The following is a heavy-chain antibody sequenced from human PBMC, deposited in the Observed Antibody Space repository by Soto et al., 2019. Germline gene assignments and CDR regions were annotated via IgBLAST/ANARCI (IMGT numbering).Heavy chain of an antibody. Sequence: ETLTLTCTVSGGSISSNYWTWIRQPPGKGLEWIGYVYNSGSTNYNPSLKSRVTISEDTSKSQFSLKVNSMTAADTAVYYCARYRREAVAGYTLDNWGQGILVTVSS. D-gene: IGHD6-13*01. CDR2: VYNSGST. CDR1: GGSISSNY. CDR3: ARYRREAVAGYTLDN. V-gene: IGHV4-59*01. J-gene: IGHJ4*02.